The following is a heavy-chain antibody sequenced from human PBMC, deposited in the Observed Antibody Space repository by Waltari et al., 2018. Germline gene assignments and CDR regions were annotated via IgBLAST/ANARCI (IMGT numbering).Heavy chain of an antibody. V-gene: IGHV4-59*01. J-gene: IGHJ4*02. D-gene: IGHD3-16*02. Sequence: QVQLQESGPGLVKPSETLSLTCTVSGGSISSYYWSWFRQPPGKGLEWIGYIYYSGSTNYNPSLKSRVTISVDTSKNQFSLKLSSVTAADTAVYYCARVHYDYIWGSYRYAGYFGYWGQGTLVTVSS. CDR2: IYYSGST. CDR1: GGSISSYY. CDR3: ARVHYDYIWGSYRYAGYFGY.